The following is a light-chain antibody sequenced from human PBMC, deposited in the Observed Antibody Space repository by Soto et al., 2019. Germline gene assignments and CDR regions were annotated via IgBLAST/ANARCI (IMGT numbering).Light chain of an antibody. V-gene: IGLV1-40*01. CDR1: GSNVGASYD. CDR2: DDS. J-gene: IGLJ2*01. Sequence: QSVLTQQPSVSGAPGQTITTSCTGSGSNVGASYDVHWYQVLPGAGPRLLIYDDSNRPSGVPDRFSGSKSGTSASLAITGLQAEDEADYYCQSYDSSLSGSVFGGGTKLTVL. CDR3: QSYDSSLSGSV.